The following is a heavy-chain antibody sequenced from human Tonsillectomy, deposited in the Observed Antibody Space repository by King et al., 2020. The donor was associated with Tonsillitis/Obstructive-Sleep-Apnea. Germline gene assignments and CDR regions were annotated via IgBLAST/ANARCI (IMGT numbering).Heavy chain of an antibody. V-gene: IGHV5-51*03. CDR1: GYRFTGYW. CDR3: ARRGYCEGDTCNNWFDP. Sequence: QLVQSGAEGKKPGESLKISCKASGYRFTGYWIGWVRQMPGKGLEWMGIIYAVDSDTRYSPSFQGQVTISADKSTSTAYLQWSSLKASDTAMYYCARRGYCEGDTCNNWFDPWGQGTPVTVSS. D-gene: IGHD2-21*01. J-gene: IGHJ5*02. CDR2: IYAVDSDT.